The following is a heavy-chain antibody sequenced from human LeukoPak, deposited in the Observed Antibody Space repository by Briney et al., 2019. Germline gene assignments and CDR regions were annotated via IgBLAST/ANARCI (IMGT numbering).Heavy chain of an antibody. CDR1: GFTFSSYS. CDR2: ISSSRSYI. Sequence: GGSLRLSCAASGFTFSSYSMNWVRQAPGKGLEWVSSISSSRSYIYYADSVKGRFTISRDNAKNSLYLQMNSLRAEDTAVYYCARDLCSGGSCYSLEDYYYYGMDVWGQGTTVTVSS. J-gene: IGHJ6*02. V-gene: IGHV3-21*01. D-gene: IGHD2-15*01. CDR3: ARDLCSGGSCYSLEDYYYYGMDV.